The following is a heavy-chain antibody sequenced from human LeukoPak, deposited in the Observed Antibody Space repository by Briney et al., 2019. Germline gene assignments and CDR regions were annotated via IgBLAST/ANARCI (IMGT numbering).Heavy chain of an antibody. CDR2: INPNSGGT. CDR1: GYTFTGYY. V-gene: IGHV1-2*02. Sequence: GASVKVSCKASGYTFTGYYMHWVRQAPGQGLEWMGWINPNSGGTNYAQKFQGRVTMTRDTSISTAYMELSRLRSDDTAVYYCARVWAVAGTGEDYWGQGTLVTVSS. CDR3: ARVWAVAGTGEDY. D-gene: IGHD6-19*01. J-gene: IGHJ4*02.